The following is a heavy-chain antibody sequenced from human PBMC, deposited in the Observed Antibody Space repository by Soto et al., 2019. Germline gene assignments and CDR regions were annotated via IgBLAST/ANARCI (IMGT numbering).Heavy chain of an antibody. Sequence: QVQLQQWGAGLLKPSETLSLTCAVYGGSFSGYYWNWIRQPPGKGLEWIGETDHSGYTNYNPSLKSRVTISVDTSKNQFSLRLTAVTAADTAVYYCARVRDWFDPWGQGTLVTVSS. J-gene: IGHJ5*02. CDR2: TDHSGYT. V-gene: IGHV4-34*01. D-gene: IGHD3-3*01. CDR1: GGSFSGYY. CDR3: ARVRDWFDP.